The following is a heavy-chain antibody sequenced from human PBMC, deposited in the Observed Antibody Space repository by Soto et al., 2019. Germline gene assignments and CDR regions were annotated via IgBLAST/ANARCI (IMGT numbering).Heavy chain of an antibody. Sequence: GGSLRLSCAASGFTFSSYWMHWVRQAPGKGLVWVSRINSDGSSTSYADSVKGRFTISRDNAKNTLYLQMNSLRAEDTAVYYCARGAPYTIFGVVEHYSYYGMDVWGQGTTVTVSS. CDR1: GFTFSSYW. CDR2: INSDGSST. CDR3: ARGAPYTIFGVVEHYSYYGMDV. J-gene: IGHJ6*02. D-gene: IGHD3-3*01. V-gene: IGHV3-74*01.